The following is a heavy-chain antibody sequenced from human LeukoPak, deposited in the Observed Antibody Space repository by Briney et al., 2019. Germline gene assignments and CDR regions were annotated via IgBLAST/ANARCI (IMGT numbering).Heavy chain of an antibody. CDR2: ISAYNGNT. J-gene: IGHJ6*02. V-gene: IGHV1-18*01. Sequence: GASVNVSCKSSGYTFTSYGISWVRQAPGQGLEWMGWISAYNGNTNYAQKLQGRVTMTTDTSTSTAYMELRSLRSDDTAVYYCAREGWLLSGYYYYYGMDVWGQGTTVTVSS. D-gene: IGHD3-9*01. CDR3: AREGWLLSGYYYYYGMDV. CDR1: GYTFTSYG.